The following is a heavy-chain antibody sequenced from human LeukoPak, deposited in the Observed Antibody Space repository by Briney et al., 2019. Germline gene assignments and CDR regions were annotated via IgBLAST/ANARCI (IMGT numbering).Heavy chain of an antibody. CDR3: ARDQRSSGSNIFDY. CDR1: GGSISNDDYY. J-gene: IGHJ4*02. Sequence: PSETLSLTCTVSGGSISNDDYYWTWSRQSPGKGLEWIGYIFYRGSTYYNPSLKSRLTISVDTSNNQFSMKLTSVTAADTAIYFCARDQRSSGSNIFDYWGQGTLVTVSS. CDR2: IFYRGST. V-gene: IGHV4-30-4*01. D-gene: IGHD1-26*01.